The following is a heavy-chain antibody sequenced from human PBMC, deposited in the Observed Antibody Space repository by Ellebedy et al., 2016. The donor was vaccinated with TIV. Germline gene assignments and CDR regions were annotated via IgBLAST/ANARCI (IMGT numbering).Heavy chain of an antibody. CDR2: INQDGTYN. CDR1: GFSFSSSW. D-gene: IGHD2-15*01. Sequence: GESLKISCAASGFSFSSSWMTWVRQAPGKGLEWVANINQDGTYNDYADSVKGRFPISRYNAKNSLYLQMNSLRAEDTAVYYCARDPAYSALDIWGQGTMVTVSS. J-gene: IGHJ3*02. V-gene: IGHV3-7*01. CDR3: ARDPAYSALDI.